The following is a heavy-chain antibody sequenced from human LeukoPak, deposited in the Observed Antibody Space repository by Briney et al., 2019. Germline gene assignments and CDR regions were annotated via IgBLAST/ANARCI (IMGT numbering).Heavy chain of an antibody. V-gene: IGHV4-59*01. CDR3: ARAIPGGYYDSSGYKFDP. CDR2: IYYSGST. D-gene: IGHD3-22*01. Sequence: PSETLSLTCTVSGGSISSYYWSWIRQPPGKGLEWIGYIYYSGSTNYNPSLKSRVTISVDTSKNQFSLKLSSVTAADTAVHYCARAIPGGYYDSSGYKFDPWGQGTLVTVSS. J-gene: IGHJ5*02. CDR1: GGSISSYY.